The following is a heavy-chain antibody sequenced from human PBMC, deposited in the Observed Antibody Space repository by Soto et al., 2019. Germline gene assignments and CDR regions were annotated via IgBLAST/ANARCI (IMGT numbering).Heavy chain of an antibody. CDR3: ARGALGYCSGGSCPPEW. J-gene: IGHJ4*02. CDR2: IYYSGST. V-gene: IGHV4-31*03. Sequence: TLSLTCTVSGGSISSGGYYWSWIRQHPGKGLEWIGYIYYSGSTYYNPSLKSRVTISVDTSKNQFSLKLSSVTAADTAVYYCARGALGYCSGGSCPPEWWGQGTLVTVSS. CDR1: GGSISSGGYY. D-gene: IGHD2-15*01.